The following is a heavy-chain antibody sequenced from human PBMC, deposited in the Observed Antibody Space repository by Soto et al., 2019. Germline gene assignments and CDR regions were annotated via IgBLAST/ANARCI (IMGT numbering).Heavy chain of an antibody. CDR1: GYTFTSYG. Sequence: QVQLVQSGARVKKPGASVKVSCKASGYTFTSYGISWVRRAAGQGLEWMGWISAYNGNTNYAQKLQGRVTMTTDTSTSTGYMELRSLRSDDTGVYYCANVWFGGRWFDPWGQGTLVTVSS. J-gene: IGHJ5*02. V-gene: IGHV1-18*01. CDR2: ISAYNGNT. CDR3: ANVWFGGRWFDP. D-gene: IGHD3-10*01.